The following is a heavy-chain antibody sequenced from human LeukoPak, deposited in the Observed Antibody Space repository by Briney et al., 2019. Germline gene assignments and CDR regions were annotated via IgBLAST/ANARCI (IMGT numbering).Heavy chain of an antibody. CDR2: IYYSGST. Sequence: PSETLSLTXTVSGGSISSYYWSWIRQPPGKGLEWIGYIYYSGSTNYNPSLKSRVTMSVDTSKNKFSLKLSSVTAADTAVYYCASLTSSYSLDPWGQGTLVTVSS. CDR3: ASLTSSYSLDP. V-gene: IGHV4-59*12. J-gene: IGHJ5*02. D-gene: IGHD6-6*01. CDR1: GGSISSYY.